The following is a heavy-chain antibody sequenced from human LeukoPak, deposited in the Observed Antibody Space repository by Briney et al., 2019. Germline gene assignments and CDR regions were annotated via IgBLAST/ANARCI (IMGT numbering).Heavy chain of an antibody. CDR3: ASIVVVPAASISAFDI. CDR1: GGSISSGGYY. Sequence: PPETLSLTFTVSGGSISSGGYYWSWIRQPPGKGLEWIGYIYHSGSTYYNPSLKSRVTISVDRSKNQFSLKLSSVTAADTAVYYCASIVVVPAASISAFDIWGQGTMVTVSS. CDR2: IYHSGST. D-gene: IGHD2-2*01. V-gene: IGHV4-30-2*01. J-gene: IGHJ3*02.